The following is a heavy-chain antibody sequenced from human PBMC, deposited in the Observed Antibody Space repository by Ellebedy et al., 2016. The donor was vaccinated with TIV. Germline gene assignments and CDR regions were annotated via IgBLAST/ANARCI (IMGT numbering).Heavy chain of an antibody. CDR1: GYTFINYG. V-gene: IGHV1-18*01. Sequence: AASVKVSCEASGYTFINYGISWVRQAPGQGLEWMGWISAYNGNTKYAQKLQGRVTMTTDTSTSTTYMELRSLRSDDTAVYYCARVTTMVRGVIRCLDVWGHGTTVTVSS. J-gene: IGHJ6*02. CDR2: ISAYNGNT. D-gene: IGHD3-10*01. CDR3: ARVTTMVRGVIRCLDV.